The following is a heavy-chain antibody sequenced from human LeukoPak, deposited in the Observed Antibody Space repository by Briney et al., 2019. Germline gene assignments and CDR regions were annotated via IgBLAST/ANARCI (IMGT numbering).Heavy chain of an antibody. V-gene: IGHV4-38-2*02. CDR2: IYHSGST. D-gene: IGHD5-18*01. CDR3: ARVLRAQLWYPTDPFDY. J-gene: IGHJ4*02. Sequence: SETLSLTCTVSGYSISSGYYWGWIRQPPGKGLEWIGSIYHSGSTYYNPSLKSRVTISVDTSKNQFSLKLSSVTAADTAVYYCARVLRAQLWYPTDPFDYWGQGTLVTVSS. CDR1: GYSISSGYY.